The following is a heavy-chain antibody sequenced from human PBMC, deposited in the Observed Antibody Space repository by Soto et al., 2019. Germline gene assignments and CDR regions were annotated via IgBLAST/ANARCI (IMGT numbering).Heavy chain of an antibody. V-gene: IGHV3-74*03. D-gene: IGHD6-13*01. CDR2: VNNDGTDT. Sequence: EVQLVESGGGLVQPGGSLRLSCAASGFTFSNYWMNWVRQAPGKGLVWVSRVNNDGTDTTHADSVKGRFTISRDNAENTLYLQMNRLRAEDTAVYYCARGGLQHALDVWGQGSTVTVSS. CDR3: ARGGLQHALDV. CDR1: GFTFSNYW. J-gene: IGHJ6*02.